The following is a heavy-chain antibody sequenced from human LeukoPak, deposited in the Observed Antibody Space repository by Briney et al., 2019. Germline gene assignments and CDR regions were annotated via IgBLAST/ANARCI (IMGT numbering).Heavy chain of an antibody. CDR3: SRDLSSSAYWELDY. D-gene: IGHD3-10*01. Sequence: GASVKVSFKASGYIFTDYFIHWVRQAPGHGAEWMGRVNPKNGDTYYAQTFQGRVTVTRATSISTAYMDLTTLRSDDTAIYYCSRDLSSSAYWELDYWGQGTLVTVSS. V-gene: IGHV1-2*06. CDR2: VNPKNGDT. CDR1: GYIFTDYF. J-gene: IGHJ4*02.